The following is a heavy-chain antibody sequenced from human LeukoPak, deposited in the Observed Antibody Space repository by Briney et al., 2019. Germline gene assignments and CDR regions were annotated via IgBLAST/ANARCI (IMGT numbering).Heavy chain of an antibody. J-gene: IGHJ6*02. CDR3: ARVRSSSWYRDYYGMDV. D-gene: IGHD6-13*01. CDR2: INPYNGDR. CDR1: GYSFTSYG. V-gene: IGHV1-18*01. Sequence: ASVKVSCKASGYSFTSYGISWVRQAPGQGLEWVGWINPYNGDRNYAQRLQGRVTLTTDTSTSTAYMELRSLRSDDTAAYYCARVRSSSWYRDYYGMDVWGQGTTVTVSS.